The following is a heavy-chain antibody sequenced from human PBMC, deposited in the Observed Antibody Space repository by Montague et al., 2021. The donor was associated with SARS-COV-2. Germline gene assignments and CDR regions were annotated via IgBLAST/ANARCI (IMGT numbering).Heavy chain of an antibody. D-gene: IGHD5-24*01. CDR1: SGPLSAYY. CDR2: IHLYGNT. V-gene: IGHV4-34*01. CDR3: AGGLGHNKGEDY. Sequence: SETLSLTCEVDSGPLSAYYWSWVRQPPGKGLEWIGEIHLYGNTSYNPSLMSRVTLSIGTSSNQFPLKLTSVTAADTAVYYCAGGLGHNKGEDYWGQGILVIVSS. J-gene: IGHJ4*02.